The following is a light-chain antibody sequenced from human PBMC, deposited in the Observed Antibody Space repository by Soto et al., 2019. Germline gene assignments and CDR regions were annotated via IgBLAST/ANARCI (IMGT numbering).Light chain of an antibody. J-gene: IGLJ1*01. V-gene: IGLV2-14*01. CDR1: SSDVGDYNY. CDR3: SSYTSSSTL. Sequence: QSALTQHASVSGSPGQSITISCTGTSSDVGDYNYVSWYQQHPGKAPKLMLYDVSNRPSGISNRFSGSKSGNTASLTISGLHAEDEADYYCSSYTSSSTLFGTGTKVTVL. CDR2: DVS.